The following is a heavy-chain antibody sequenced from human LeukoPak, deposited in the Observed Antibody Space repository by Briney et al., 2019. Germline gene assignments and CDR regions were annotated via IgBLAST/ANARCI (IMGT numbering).Heavy chain of an antibody. CDR1: GFTFSSYG. D-gene: IGHD3-10*01. J-gene: IGHJ3*02. V-gene: IGHV3-30*18. Sequence: PGRSLRLSCAASGFTFSSYGMHWVRQAPVKGLEWVAVISYDGSNKYYADSVKGRFTISRDNSKNTLYLQMNSLRAEDTAVYYCAKVKLGAFDIWGQGTMVTVSS. CDR3: AKVKLGAFDI. CDR2: ISYDGSNK.